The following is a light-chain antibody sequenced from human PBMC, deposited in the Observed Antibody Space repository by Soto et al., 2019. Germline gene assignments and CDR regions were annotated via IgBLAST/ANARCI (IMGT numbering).Light chain of an antibody. J-gene: IGLJ2*01. CDR1: SSDVGGYNY. CDR2: EVS. V-gene: IGLV2-14*01. CDR3: SSYTSSSTRV. Sequence: QSALTQPASVSGSPGQSITISCTGTSSDVGGYNYVSWYQQHPGKAPKIMIYEVSNRPSGVSNRCSGYQSGNTAALTISGPRAEDEADYYCSSYTSSSTRVFGGGTKLTVL.